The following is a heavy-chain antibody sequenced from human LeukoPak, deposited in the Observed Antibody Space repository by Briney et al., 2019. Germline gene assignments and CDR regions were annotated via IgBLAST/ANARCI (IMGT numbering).Heavy chain of an antibody. V-gene: IGHV1-8*03. CDR3: ARGSRSGWSYYYYYYMDV. Sequence: SGNTGYAQKFQGRVTITRNTSISTAYMELSSLRSEDTAVYYCARGSRSGWSYYYYYYMDVWGKGTTVTVSS. J-gene: IGHJ6*03. D-gene: IGHD6-19*01. CDR2: SGNT.